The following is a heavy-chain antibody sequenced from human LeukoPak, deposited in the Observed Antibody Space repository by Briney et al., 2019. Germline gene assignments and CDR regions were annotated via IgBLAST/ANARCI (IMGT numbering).Heavy chain of an antibody. D-gene: IGHD3-10*01. CDR3: AGAPYYYGSGLN. CDR2: ISGSGGST. CDR1: GFTFSSYA. J-gene: IGHJ4*02. Sequence: SGRSLRLSCAASGFTFSSYAMSWVRQAAGKGREWVSAISGSGGSTYYADSVKGRFTISRDNSRNTLYLQMNSLRAEDTAVYYCAGAPYYYGSGLNWGQGTLVTVSS. V-gene: IGHV3-23*01.